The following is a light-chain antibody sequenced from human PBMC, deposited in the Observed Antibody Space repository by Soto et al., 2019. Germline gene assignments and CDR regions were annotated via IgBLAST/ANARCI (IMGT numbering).Light chain of an antibody. CDR1: SSDIGNYNY. CDR2: EVS. Sequence: QSALTQPASVSGPPGQSITISCIGSSSDIGNYNYVSWYQQHPGKAPKVMIYEVSSRPSGVSHRFSGSKSGNTASLTISGLQAEDEADYYCCSYSSSSTSPWVFGGGTKVTGL. CDR3: CSYSSSSTSPWV. V-gene: IGLV2-14*01. J-gene: IGLJ3*02.